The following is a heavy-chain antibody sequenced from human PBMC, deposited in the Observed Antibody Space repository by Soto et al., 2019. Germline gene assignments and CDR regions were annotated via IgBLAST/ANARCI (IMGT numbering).Heavy chain of an antibody. CDR1: GLTFDDYA. CDR2: ISWNSGSI. CDR3: AKDERGAVAAAGTTGVY. Sequence: EVQLVESGGGLVQPGRSLRLSCAASGLTFDDYAMHWVRQAPGKGLEWVSGISWNSGSIGYADSVKGRFTISRDNAKNSLYLQMNSLRAEDTALYYCAKDERGAVAAAGTTGVYWGQGTLVTVSS. D-gene: IGHD6-13*01. V-gene: IGHV3-9*01. J-gene: IGHJ4*02.